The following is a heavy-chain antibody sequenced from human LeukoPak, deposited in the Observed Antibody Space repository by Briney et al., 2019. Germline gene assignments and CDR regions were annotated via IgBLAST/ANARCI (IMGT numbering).Heavy chain of an antibody. CDR3: AREQQARSSENGFAY. V-gene: IGHV5-51*01. CDR1: GYSFTNYW. Sequence: GESLKISGQGSGYSFTNYWIGWVRQMHGKGLEWMGIIYPGDSDTRYSPSCQGQVTISADNSLTRAYLQSSSLKTSDTAMYYPAREQQARSSENGFAYWGEGWLVTV. J-gene: IGHJ4*02. D-gene: IGHD6-6*01. CDR2: IYPGDSDT.